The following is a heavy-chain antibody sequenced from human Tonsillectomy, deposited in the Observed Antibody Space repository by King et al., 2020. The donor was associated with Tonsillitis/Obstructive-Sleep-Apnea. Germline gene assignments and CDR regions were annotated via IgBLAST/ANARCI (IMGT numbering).Heavy chain of an antibody. V-gene: IGHV5-10-1*03. CDR3: ARQIGGYYDSSGDY. CDR1: GYSFTNFW. Sequence: QLVQSGAEVKKPGESLRISCKVSGYSFTNFWITWVRQMPGKGLEWMGRIDPSDSYTNYSPSFQGHVTISADKSISTAYLQWSSLKASDTAIDYCARQIGGYYDSSGDYWGQGTLVTVSS. CDR2: IDPSDSYT. J-gene: IGHJ4*02. D-gene: IGHD3-22*01.